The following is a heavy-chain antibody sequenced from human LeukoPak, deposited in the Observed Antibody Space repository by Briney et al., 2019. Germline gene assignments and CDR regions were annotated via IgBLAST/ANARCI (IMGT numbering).Heavy chain of an antibody. CDR2: VSYDGSKK. V-gene: IGHV3-30*18. J-gene: IGHJ4*02. CDR3: AKLGFDSSGSHSLVDY. Sequence: GGSLRLSCSASGFTFSSYGMHWVRQPPGKGLEWVGFVSYDGSKKFYADFVKGRFSISRDNSKNTLYVQMNSLGAEDMALYYCAKLGFDSSGSHSLVDYWGQGTPVTVSS. D-gene: IGHD3-22*01. CDR1: GFTFSSYG.